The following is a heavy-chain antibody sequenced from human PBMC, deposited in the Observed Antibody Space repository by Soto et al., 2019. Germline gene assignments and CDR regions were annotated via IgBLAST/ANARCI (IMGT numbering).Heavy chain of an antibody. J-gene: IGHJ4*02. Sequence: QVQLVESGGGLVKPGGSLRLSCGASGYTFSDYYMLWLRQAPGKGLEWVSYISSSSSYTNYADSVKGRFTISRDNAKNSLYLQMNSLRAEDTAVYYCASSGSGRYSGSYWGQGTLVTVSS. D-gene: IGHD1-26*01. CDR1: GYTFSDYY. V-gene: IGHV3-11*06. CDR2: ISSSSSYT. CDR3: ASSGSGRYSGSY.